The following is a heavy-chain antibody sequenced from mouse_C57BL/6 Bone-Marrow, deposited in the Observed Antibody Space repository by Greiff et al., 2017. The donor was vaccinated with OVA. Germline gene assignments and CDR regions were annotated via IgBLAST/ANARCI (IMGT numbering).Heavy chain of an antibody. V-gene: IGHV1-19*01. J-gene: IGHJ4*01. CDR3: APYYGSPFYYAMDY. CDR1: GYTFTDYY. CDR2: INPYNGGT. D-gene: IGHD1-1*01. Sequence: LKESGPVLVKPGASVKMSCKASGYTFTDYYMNWVKQSHGKSLEWIGVINPYNGGTSYNQKFKGKATLTVDKSSSTAYMELNSLTSEDSAVYYCAPYYGSPFYYAMDYWGQGTSVTVSS.